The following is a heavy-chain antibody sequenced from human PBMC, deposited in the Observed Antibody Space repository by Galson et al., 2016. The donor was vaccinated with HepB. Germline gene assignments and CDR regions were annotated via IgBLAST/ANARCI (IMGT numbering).Heavy chain of an antibody. CDR3: ARDREPETTMPIVDH. CDR1: GFVFSDYY. Sequence: SLRLSCAASGFVFSDYYMSWLRQAPGKGPEWISYIAGSSSTIYDADSVKGRFTVSRDNARQTLFLQMDSLRVEDTAVYFCARDREPETTMPIVDHWGQGVLVTVSS. CDR2: IAGSSSTI. D-gene: IGHD1-14*01. J-gene: IGHJ4*02. V-gene: IGHV3-11*01.